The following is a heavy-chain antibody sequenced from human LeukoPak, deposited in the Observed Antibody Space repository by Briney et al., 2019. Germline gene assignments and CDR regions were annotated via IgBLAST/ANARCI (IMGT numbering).Heavy chain of an antibody. V-gene: IGHV1-69*04. J-gene: IGHJ4*02. D-gene: IGHD5-12*01. CDR3: AKDPRSGIVATDYFDY. CDR2: IIPILGIA. CDR1: GGTFSSYA. Sequence: SVKVSCKASGGTFSSYAISWVRQAPGQGLEWMGRIIPILGIANYAQKFQGRVTITADKSTSTAYMELSSLRSEDTAVYYCAKDPRSGIVATDYFDYWGQGTLVTVSS.